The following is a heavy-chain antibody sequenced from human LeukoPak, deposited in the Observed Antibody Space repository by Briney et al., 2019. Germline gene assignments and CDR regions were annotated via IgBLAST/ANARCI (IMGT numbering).Heavy chain of an antibody. CDR1: GGSISSYY. D-gene: IGHD5-12*01. Sequence: SETLSLTCTVPGGSISSYYWSGIRQPPGKGLEWIGYIYYSGSTNYNPSLKSRVTISVDTSKNQFSLKLSSVTAADTAVYYCARSPVYSGSPFDLWGRGTLVTVSS. CDR3: ARSPVYSGSPFDL. J-gene: IGHJ2*01. CDR2: IYYSGST. V-gene: IGHV4-59*08.